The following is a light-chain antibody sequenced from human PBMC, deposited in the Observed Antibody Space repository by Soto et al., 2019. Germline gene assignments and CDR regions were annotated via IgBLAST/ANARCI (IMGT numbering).Light chain of an antibody. V-gene: IGLV2-14*01. CDR2: EVS. Sequence: QSVLTQPASVSGSPRQSITISCTGTSSDVGGYNYVSLYQQHPGKAPKLMIYEVSNRPSGVSNRFSGSKSGNTASLTISGLQAEDEADYYCSSYTSSSTRVFGGGTKLTVL. J-gene: IGLJ3*02. CDR1: SSDVGGYNY. CDR3: SSYTSSSTRV.